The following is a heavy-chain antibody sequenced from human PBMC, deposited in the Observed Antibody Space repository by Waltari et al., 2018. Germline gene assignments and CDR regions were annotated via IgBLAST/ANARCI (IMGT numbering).Heavy chain of an antibody. V-gene: IGHV1-69*08. CDR1: GDTFSRYA. Sequence: QVQLVQSGAEVKKPGSSVKVSCKASGDTFSRYAISWVRQAPGQGLEWMGTSVPSFGTANYARKFQGRVTLTADKSTSTAYMELNSLTFEDTAVYYCATGDLGVVPAGGPLYGMDVWGQGTTVTVSS. CDR3: ATGDLGVVPAGGPLYGMDV. D-gene: IGHD2-2*01. J-gene: IGHJ6*02. CDR2: SVPSFGTA.